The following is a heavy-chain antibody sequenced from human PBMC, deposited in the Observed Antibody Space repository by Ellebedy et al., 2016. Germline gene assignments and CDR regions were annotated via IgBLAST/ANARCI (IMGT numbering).Heavy chain of an antibody. Sequence: ASVKVSCKASGYTFTSYAIHWVRQAPGQRLEWMGWINTGNDNTKYSQKLQGRVSITRDTSASIAYMELRGLRSEDTADYYCAREGCGGGICYRGLGGLDVWGQGTTVTVSS. J-gene: IGHJ6*02. D-gene: IGHD2-15*01. V-gene: IGHV1-3*04. CDR3: AREGCGGGICYRGLGGLDV. CDR1: GYTFTSYA. CDR2: INTGNDNT.